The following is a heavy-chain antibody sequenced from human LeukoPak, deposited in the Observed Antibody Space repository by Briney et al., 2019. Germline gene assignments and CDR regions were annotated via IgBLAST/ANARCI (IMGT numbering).Heavy chain of an antibody. V-gene: IGHV1-18*01. J-gene: IGHJ4*02. Sequence: GASVKVSCKASGYTFTSYGISWVRQAPGQGLEWMGWISAYNGNTNYAQKLQGRVTMTTDTSTSTAYMELRSLRSDDTAMYYCARDYDFWSGYYSLSDYWGQGTLVTVSS. CDR2: ISAYNGNT. D-gene: IGHD3-3*01. CDR3: ARDYDFWSGYYSLSDY. CDR1: GYTFTSYG.